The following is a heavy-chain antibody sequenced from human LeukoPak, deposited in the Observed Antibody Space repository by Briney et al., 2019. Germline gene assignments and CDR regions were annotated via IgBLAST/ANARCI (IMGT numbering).Heavy chain of an antibody. J-gene: IGHJ6*02. D-gene: IGHD6-19*01. Sequence: SETLSLTCAVYGGSFSGYYWSWIRQPPGKGLEWIGENNHSGSTNYNPSLKSRVTISVDTSKNQFSLKLSSVTAADTAVYYCARGRAIAVAAHYYYYYGMDVWGQGTTVTVSS. CDR2: NNHSGST. CDR1: GGSFSGYY. CDR3: ARGRAIAVAAHYYYYYGMDV. V-gene: IGHV4-34*01.